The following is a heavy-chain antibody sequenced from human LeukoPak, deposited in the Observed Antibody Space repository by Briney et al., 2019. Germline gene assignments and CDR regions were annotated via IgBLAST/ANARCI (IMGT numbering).Heavy chain of an antibody. CDR2: IWNNGSDK. V-gene: IGHV3-33*06. CDR3: AKDAQRGFDYSNSLES. Sequence: GGSRSLSCVISGFTFSHYAMHWVRHAPGKGLECVAVIWNNGSDKYYGDSVKGRFTIPRYNAKKTVYLQMNSMRVEETAVYYCAKDAQRGFDYSNSLESWGQGALVTVSS. D-gene: IGHD4-11*01. J-gene: IGHJ4*02. CDR1: GFTFSHYA.